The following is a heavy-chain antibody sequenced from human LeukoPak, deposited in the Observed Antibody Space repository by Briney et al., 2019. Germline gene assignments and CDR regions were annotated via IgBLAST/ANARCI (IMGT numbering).Heavy chain of an antibody. CDR2: IYYSGYT. J-gene: IGHJ4*02. D-gene: IGHD5-24*01. V-gene: IGHV4-59*01. CDR1: GGSINNYY. Sequence: SETLSLTCTVSGGSINNYYWSWIRQPPGKGLEWIGYIYYSGYTNYNPSLNSRLTISVDTSNNQFSLKLTSVTAADTAVYYCARTLPDAYNDCWGQGTLVTVSS. CDR3: ARTLPDAYNDC.